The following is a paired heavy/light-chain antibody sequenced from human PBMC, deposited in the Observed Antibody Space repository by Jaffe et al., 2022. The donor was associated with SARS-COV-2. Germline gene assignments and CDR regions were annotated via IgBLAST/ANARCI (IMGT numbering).Heavy chain of an antibody. V-gene: IGHV4-61*02. CDR2: IYASGST. D-gene: IGHD3-16*01. CDR1: GAFIGSGSHY. Sequence: QVQLQESGPGLVKPSQTLSLTCTVSGAFIGSGSHYWSWIRQPAGKGLEWIGRIYASGSTNYNPSLKSRVTISLDTSKNQFSLKLSSVTAADTAVYYCARDTFGLWSEINWFDPWGQGTLVTVSS. CDR3: ARDTFGLWSEINWFDP. J-gene: IGHJ5*02.
Light chain of an antibody. J-gene: IGLJ2*01. CDR3: AAWDDSLNGVV. V-gene: IGLV1-44*01. Sequence: QSVLTQPPSASGTPGQRVSISCSGSSSNIGSNTVSWYQQLPGTAPKLLISSDNQRPSGVPDRFSGSKSGTSASLAISGLQSEDEAEYYCAAWDDSLNGVVFGGGTKLTVL. CDR2: SDN. CDR1: SSNIGSNT.